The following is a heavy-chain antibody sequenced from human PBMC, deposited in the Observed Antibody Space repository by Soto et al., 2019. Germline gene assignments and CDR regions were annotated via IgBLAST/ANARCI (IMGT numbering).Heavy chain of an antibody. J-gene: IGHJ4*02. CDR3: AHSLIPNWGSRGAFDY. D-gene: IGHD7-27*01. Sequence: QITLKESGPTLVKPTQTLTLTCTFSGFSLSTSGVGVGWIRQPPGKALEWLALIYWDDDKRYSPSLKSRLTITTDTSKNQVVLTLTHMDPVDTATYYCAHSLIPNWGSRGAFDYWGQGTLVTVFS. CDR1: GFSLSTSGVG. CDR2: IYWDDDK. V-gene: IGHV2-5*02.